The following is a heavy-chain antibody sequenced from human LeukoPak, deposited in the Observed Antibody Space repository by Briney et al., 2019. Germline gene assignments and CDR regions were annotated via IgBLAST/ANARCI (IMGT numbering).Heavy chain of an antibody. CDR3: ARVGNLWFGEFYFDY. Sequence: SETLSLTCTVSGGSISSYYWSWIRQPPGKGLEWIGYIYYSGSTNYNPSLKSRVTISVDTSKNQFILKLSSVTAADTAVYYCARVGNLWFGEFYFDYWGQGTLVTVSS. CDR2: IYYSGST. D-gene: IGHD3-10*01. CDR1: GGSISSYY. J-gene: IGHJ4*02. V-gene: IGHV4-59*01.